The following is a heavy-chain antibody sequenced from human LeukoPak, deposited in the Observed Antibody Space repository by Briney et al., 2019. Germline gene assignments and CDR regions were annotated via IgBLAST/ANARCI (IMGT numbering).Heavy chain of an antibody. Sequence: SETLSLTCTVSGGSISSSSYYWGWIRQPPGKGLEWIGSVFYGGNTYYNPSLKSRVTISVDTSKNQFSLKLSSVTAADTAVYYCASQKTTSRFDPWGQGTLVTVSS. CDR3: ASQKTTSRFDP. CDR1: GGSISSSSYY. CDR2: VFYGGNT. D-gene: IGHD1-7*01. J-gene: IGHJ5*02. V-gene: IGHV4-39*01.